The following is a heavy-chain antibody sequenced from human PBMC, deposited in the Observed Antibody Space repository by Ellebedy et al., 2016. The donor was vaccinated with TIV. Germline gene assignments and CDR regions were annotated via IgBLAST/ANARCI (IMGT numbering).Heavy chain of an antibody. D-gene: IGHD4-11*01. CDR2: VKQDETEK. V-gene: IGHV3-7*01. Sequence: PGGSLRLSCAASGFTFRSYWMSWVRQAPGKGLEWVATVKQDETEKKYVDSVKGRFTISRNNAENSLYLQMNSLRAEDSAVYYCGRGQTTFEYWGQGALVTVSS. CDR3: GRGQTTFEY. CDR1: GFTFRSYW. J-gene: IGHJ4*02.